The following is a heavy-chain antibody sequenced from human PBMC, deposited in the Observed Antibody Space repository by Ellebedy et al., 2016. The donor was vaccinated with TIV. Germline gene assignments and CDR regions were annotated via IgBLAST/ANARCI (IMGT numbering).Heavy chain of an antibody. CDR1: GFTFSSYA. D-gene: IGHD3-22*01. Sequence: GESLKISXAASGFTFSSYAMSWVRQAPGKGLEWVSAISGSGGSTYYADSVKGRFTISRDNSKNTLYLQMNSLRAEDTAVYYCAKGRGITMIVVAFDYWGQGTLVTVSS. CDR3: AKGRGITMIVVAFDY. J-gene: IGHJ4*02. V-gene: IGHV3-23*01. CDR2: ISGSGGST.